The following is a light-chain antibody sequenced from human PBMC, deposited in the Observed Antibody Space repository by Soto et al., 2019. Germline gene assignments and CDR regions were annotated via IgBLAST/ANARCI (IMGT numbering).Light chain of an antibody. Sequence: QLVLTQPPSASGTPGQRVTISCSGSSSNIGTYYVDWYQQLPGTAPKLLIHRNGQRHSGVPDRFSGSKSGTSASLAISGLRSEDEADYYCATWDDRLRAYVLGAGTKLTVL. J-gene: IGLJ1*01. CDR2: RNG. CDR3: ATWDDRLRAYV. CDR1: SSNIGTYY. V-gene: IGLV1-47*01.